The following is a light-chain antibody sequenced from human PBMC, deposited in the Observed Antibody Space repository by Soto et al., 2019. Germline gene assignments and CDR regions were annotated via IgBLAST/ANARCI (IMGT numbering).Light chain of an antibody. CDR1: QSISSY. V-gene: IGKV1-39*01. J-gene: IGKJ1*01. Sequence: DIQMTQSPSSLSSSVGDRFTITCRASQSISSYLNWYQQKPGKAPKLLIYAASSLQSGVPSRFSGSGSGTDFTLTISSLQPEDFATYYCQQSYSTPETFGQWTKVDIK. CDR3: QQSYSTPET. CDR2: AAS.